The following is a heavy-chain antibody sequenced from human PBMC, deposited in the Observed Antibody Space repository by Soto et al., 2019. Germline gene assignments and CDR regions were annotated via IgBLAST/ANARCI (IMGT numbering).Heavy chain of an antibody. J-gene: IGHJ4*02. V-gene: IGHV4-38-2*01. CDR1: GYSISSGYY. CDR3: ARVSFNSDFDY. Sequence: PSETLSLTCAVSGYSISSGYYWGWIRQSPGKGLEWIGSIYHSGSTYYNPSLKSRVTISVDTSKNQFSLKLSSVTAADTAVYYCARVSFNSDFDYWGQGTLVTVSS. CDR2: IYHSGST. D-gene: IGHD1-20*01.